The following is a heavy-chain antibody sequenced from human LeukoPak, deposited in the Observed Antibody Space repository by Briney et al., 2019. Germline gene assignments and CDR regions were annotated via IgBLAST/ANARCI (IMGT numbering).Heavy chain of an antibody. V-gene: IGHV3-53*01. Sequence: GGSLRLSCAASGFTVSGNYISCVRQAPGKGLEWVSVIYSGGSTYYADSVKGRFTISRDNSKNTLYLQMNSLRAEDTAVYYCARGGGYSGYDNFDYWGQGTLVTVSS. CDR1: GFTVSGNY. J-gene: IGHJ4*02. CDR2: IYSGGST. CDR3: ARGGGYSGYDNFDY. D-gene: IGHD5-12*01.